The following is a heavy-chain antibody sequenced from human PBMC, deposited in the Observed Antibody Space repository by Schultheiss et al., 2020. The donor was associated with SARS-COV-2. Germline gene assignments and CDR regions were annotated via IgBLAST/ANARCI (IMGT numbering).Heavy chain of an antibody. CDR2: IRSKANSYAT. V-gene: IGHV3-73*01. Sequence: GGSLRLSCAASGFTFSSYGMHWVRQAPGKGLEWVGRIRSKANSYATAYAASVKGRFTISRDDSKNTAYLQMNSLKTEDTAVYYCTRLDRDGYNPLYYYYGMDVWGQATTVTVSS. CDR1: GFTFSSYG. D-gene: IGHD5-24*01. J-gene: IGHJ6*02. CDR3: TRLDRDGYNPLYYYYGMDV.